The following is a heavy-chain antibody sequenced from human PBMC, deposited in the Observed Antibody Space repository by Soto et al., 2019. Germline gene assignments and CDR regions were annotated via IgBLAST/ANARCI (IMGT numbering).Heavy chain of an antibody. CDR3: ASATWNYGFFDY. CDR1: GFTVSSDH. V-gene: IGHV3-53*01. CDR2: IYKGGNT. Sequence: GSLRLSCAASGFTVSSDHMSWIRQAPGKGLEWVSLIYKGGNTDYADSVKGRFTVSRDDSKNTLYLQMSSLRAEDTAVYYCASATWNYGFFDYWGQGTLVTVSS. J-gene: IGHJ4*02. D-gene: IGHD3-16*01.